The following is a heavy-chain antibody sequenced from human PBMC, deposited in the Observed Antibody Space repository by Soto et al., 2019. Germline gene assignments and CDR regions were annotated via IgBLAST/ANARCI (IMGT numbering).Heavy chain of an antibody. V-gene: IGHV4-38-2*02. J-gene: IGHJ5*02. Sequence: SVTLSVTCSVSTYSISSGFFWGWIRQPPGKGLEWIGSIFHTGDTYYNPSLNSRITMSVDTSRNQFSLKLTSLTAADTAVYYCARDTNSLDPWGQGTLVTVSS. CDR2: IFHTGDT. CDR1: TYSISSGFF. CDR3: ARDTNSLDP. D-gene: IGHD3-16*01.